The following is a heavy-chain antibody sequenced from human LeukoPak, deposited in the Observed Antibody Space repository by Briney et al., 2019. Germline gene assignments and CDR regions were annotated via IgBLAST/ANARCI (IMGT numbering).Heavy chain of an antibody. CDR1: GGSISSYY. Sequence: PSETLSLTCTVSGGSISSYYWSWIRQPPGKGLEWIGYIYYSGSTNYNPSLKSRVTISVDTSKNQFSLKLSSVTAADTAVYYCARGALLEWFPNYYYYGMDVWGQGTTVTVSS. D-gene: IGHD3-3*02. CDR3: ARGALLEWFPNYYYYGMDV. J-gene: IGHJ6*02. V-gene: IGHV4-59*12. CDR2: IYYSGST.